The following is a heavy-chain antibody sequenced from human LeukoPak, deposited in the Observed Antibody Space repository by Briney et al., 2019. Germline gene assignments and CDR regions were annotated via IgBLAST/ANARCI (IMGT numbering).Heavy chain of an antibody. CDR1: GYSFTSYW. J-gene: IGHJ5*02. D-gene: IGHD2-2*01. CDR3: ARSGLGYCSSTSCSGGWFDP. CDR2: IYPGDSDT. V-gene: IGHV5-51*01. Sequence: GESLKISCKGSGYSFTSYWIGWVRQMPGKGLEWMGIIYPGDSDTRYSPSFQGQVTISADKSISTAYLQWSSLKASDTAMYYCARSGLGYCSSTSCSGGWFDPWGQGTLVTVSS.